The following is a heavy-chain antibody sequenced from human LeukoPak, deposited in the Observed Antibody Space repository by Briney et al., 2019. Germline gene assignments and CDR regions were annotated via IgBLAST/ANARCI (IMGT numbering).Heavy chain of an antibody. V-gene: IGHV3-7*01. CDR2: IKQDGSEK. J-gene: IGHJ6*02. Sequence: GGSLRLSCAASEFTFSSYWMSWVRQAPGKGLEWVANIKQDGSEKYYVDSVKGRFTISRDNAKNSLYLQMNSLRAEDTAVYYCARDSPFYSNYVGTYYYGMDVWGQGTTVTVSS. CDR1: EFTFSSYW. D-gene: IGHD4-11*01. CDR3: ARDSPFYSNYVGTYYYGMDV.